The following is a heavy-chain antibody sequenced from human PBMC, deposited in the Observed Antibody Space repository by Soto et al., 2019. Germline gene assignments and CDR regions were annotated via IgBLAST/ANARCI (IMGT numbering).Heavy chain of an antibody. CDR2: IYYSGST. V-gene: IGHV4-31*03. D-gene: IGHD6-13*01. CDR1: GGSISSGGYY. CDR3: ARDGGSVAAAGRFDY. Sequence: SETLSLTCTVSGGSISSGGYYWSWIRQHPGKGLEWIGYIYYSGSTYYNPSLKSRVTISVDTSKNQFSLKLSSVTAADTAVYYCARDGGSVAAAGRFDYWGQGTLVTVSS. J-gene: IGHJ4*02.